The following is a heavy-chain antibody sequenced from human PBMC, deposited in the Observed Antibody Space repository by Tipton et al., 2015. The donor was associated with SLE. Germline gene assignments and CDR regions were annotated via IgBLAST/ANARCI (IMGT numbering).Heavy chain of an antibody. CDR1: VGSISTSY. D-gene: IGHD2-15*01. V-gene: IGHV4-4*07. Sequence: GLVKPSETLSLTCTVSVGSISTSYWSWIRQPSGKGLEWIGHFHTSGGTIYNPSLGSRVTMSVDTSKSHFSLKLTSVTAADTAVYYCAREDVGYCNGGSCPYYFDYWGQGTMVTVSS. CDR2: FHTSGGT. J-gene: IGHJ4*02. CDR3: AREDVGYCNGGSCPYYFDY.